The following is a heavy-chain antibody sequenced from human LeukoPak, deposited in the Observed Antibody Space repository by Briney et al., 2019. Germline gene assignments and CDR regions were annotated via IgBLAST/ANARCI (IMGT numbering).Heavy chain of an antibody. Sequence: GGSLRLPCAASGFTFSSYAVSWVRQAPGKGLEWVSVISDSGSITYYADSVKGRFTISRDNSKNTLFLQMNSLRAEDTAVYYCAKDARRTSGWYFFDYWGQGTLVTVSS. V-gene: IGHV3-23*01. CDR3: AKDARRTSGWYFFDY. CDR1: GFTFSSYA. CDR2: ISDSGSIT. J-gene: IGHJ4*02. D-gene: IGHD6-19*01.